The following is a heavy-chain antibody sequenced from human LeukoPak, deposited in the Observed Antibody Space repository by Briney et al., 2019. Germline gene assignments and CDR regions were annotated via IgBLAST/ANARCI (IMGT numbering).Heavy chain of an antibody. Sequence: SGTLSLTCGVSGGSISNTNWWSWVRQPTGQGLEWIGEISLTGLTHYNPSLESRVTVSLDKSKNQLSLNLTSVTAADTAVYFCSRENGAFSPFGYWGQGTLVTVLS. CDR3: SRENGAFSPFGY. D-gene: IGHD2-8*01. V-gene: IGHV4-4*02. CDR1: GGSISNTNW. J-gene: IGHJ4*02. CDR2: ISLTGLT.